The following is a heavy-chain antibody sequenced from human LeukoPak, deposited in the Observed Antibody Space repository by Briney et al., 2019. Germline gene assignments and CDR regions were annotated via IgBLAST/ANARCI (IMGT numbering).Heavy chain of an antibody. Sequence: GGSLRLSCAVSGFTLTNHGVSWVRQAPGKGLEWVSIITGTGGRYYGDSVKGRFILSRDNSKNTVYMQMGSLRAEDTATYYCAKDYCRDGNCPFPFLDSWGQGTLVTVSS. CDR1: GFTLTNHG. J-gene: IGHJ4*02. D-gene: IGHD2-15*01. CDR2: ITGTGGR. CDR3: AKDYCRDGNCPFPFLDS. V-gene: IGHV3-23*01.